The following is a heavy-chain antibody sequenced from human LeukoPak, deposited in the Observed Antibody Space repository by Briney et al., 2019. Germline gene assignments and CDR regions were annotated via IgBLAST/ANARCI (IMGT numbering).Heavy chain of an antibody. CDR1: GFTFSSYE. Sequence: GGSLRLSCAASGFTFSSYEMNWVRQAPGKGLEWVSYISSSGSTIYYADSVKGRFTVSRDNARNSLYLQMNSLRVEDTAVYYCARGLKFDWSIYKPGEYEFDYWGQGTLVSVSS. D-gene: IGHD3-9*01. CDR2: ISSSGSTI. J-gene: IGHJ4*02. CDR3: ARGLKFDWSIYKPGEYEFDY. V-gene: IGHV3-48*03.